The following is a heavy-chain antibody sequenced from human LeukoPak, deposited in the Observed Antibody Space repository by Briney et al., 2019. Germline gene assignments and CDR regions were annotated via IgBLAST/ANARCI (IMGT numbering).Heavy chain of an antibody. D-gene: IGHD2-2*01. CDR2: ISWNSGSI. CDR3: AKDSGIYCSSTSCYPSHFDY. V-gene: IGHV3-9*01. Sequence: GGSLRLSCAASGFTFVDYAMPGFRHAPGRGLGWVSGISWNSGSIGYADSVKSRFTLSRDNAKNSLYLQMNSLRAEDTALYYCAKDSGIYCSSTSCYPSHFDYWGQGTLVTVSS. J-gene: IGHJ4*02. CDR1: GFTFVDYA.